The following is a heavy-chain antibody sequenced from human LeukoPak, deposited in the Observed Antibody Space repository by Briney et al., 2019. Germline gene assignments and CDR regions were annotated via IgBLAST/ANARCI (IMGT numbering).Heavy chain of an antibody. V-gene: IGHV1-69*04. CDR3: ARDTVDGDY. J-gene: IGHJ4*02. CDR1: GGTFSSYA. D-gene: IGHD4-17*01. Sequence: SVKASCKASGGTFSSYAISWVRQAPGQGLEWMGRIIPILGIANYAQKFQGRVTITADKSTSTAYMELSSLRSEDTAVYYCARDTVDGDYWGQGTLVTVSS. CDR2: IIPILGIA.